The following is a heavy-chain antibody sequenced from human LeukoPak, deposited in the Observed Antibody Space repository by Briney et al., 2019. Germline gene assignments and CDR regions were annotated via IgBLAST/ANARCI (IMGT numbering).Heavy chain of an antibody. CDR2: ISSSSSYI. J-gene: IGHJ3*02. CDR1: GFTLSDYW. CDR3: ARDLSGAFDI. V-gene: IGHV3-21*01. Sequence: GGSLRLSCATSGFTLSDYWMTWVRQAPGKGLEWVSSISSSSSYIYYADSVKGRFTISRDNAKNSLYLQMNSLRAEDTAVYYCARDLSGAFDIWGQGTMVTVSS.